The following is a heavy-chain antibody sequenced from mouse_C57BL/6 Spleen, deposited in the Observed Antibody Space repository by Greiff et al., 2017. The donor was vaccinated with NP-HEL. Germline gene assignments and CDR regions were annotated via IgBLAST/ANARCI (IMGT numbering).Heavy chain of an antibody. CDR2: INPNNGGT. CDR1: GYTFTDYN. V-gene: IGHV1-22*01. J-gene: IGHJ2*01. CDR3: ARYPSLAYYFDY. D-gene: IGHD6-1*01. Sequence: VQLKQSGPELVKPGASVKMSCKASGYTFTDYNMHWVKQSHGKSLEWIGYINPNNGGTSYNQKFKGKATLTVNKSSSTAYMELRSLTSEDSAVYYCARYPSLAYYFDYWGQGTTLTVSS.